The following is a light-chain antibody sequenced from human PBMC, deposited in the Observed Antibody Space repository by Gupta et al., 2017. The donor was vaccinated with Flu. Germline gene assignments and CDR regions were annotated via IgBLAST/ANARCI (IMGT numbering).Light chain of an antibody. J-gene: IGKJ4*01. CDR3: QDFDKSPT. V-gene: IGKV3-20*01. Sequence: ERATRSGRTSKSVRSSSLAWYQLRPGQAPRLLSFGAYSRATGITDRFSGSGSGTDFTLTISRLEPEDYGIFYCQDFDKSPTFGGGTKVEI. CDR2: GAY. CDR1: KSVRSSS.